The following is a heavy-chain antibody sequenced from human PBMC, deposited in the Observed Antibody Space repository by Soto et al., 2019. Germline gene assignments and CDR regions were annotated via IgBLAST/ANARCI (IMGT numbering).Heavy chain of an antibody. J-gene: IGHJ5*02. D-gene: IGHD2-15*01. CDR3: GRVPNSFGGNWFDP. CDR2: IHHSGNT. Sequence: QLQLQESGSGLVKPSQTLSLTCAVSGGSISSDDYSWTWIRQPPGKGLEWIGYIHHSGNTYYNPSLKSRVTISVVRSRNQFSLNLTSVTAADTAVYYCGRVPNSFGGNWFDPWGQGTLVTVSS. V-gene: IGHV4-30-2*01. CDR1: GGSISSDDYS.